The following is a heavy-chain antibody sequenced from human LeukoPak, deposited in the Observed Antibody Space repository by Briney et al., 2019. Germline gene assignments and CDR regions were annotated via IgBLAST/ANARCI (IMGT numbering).Heavy chain of an antibody. CDR2: INPNSGGT. CDR3: ARVRWGHADYYFGY. D-gene: IGHD3-16*01. CDR1: GYTFTCYY. V-gene: IGHV1-2*02. Sequence: ASVKVSFKASGYTFTCYYMHWVRQAPGQGVEWMGWINPNSGGTSYAQKFQGRVPMTRDTSISKVYMELGRLRSDDTAVYYCARVRWGHADYYFGYWGQGTMVTVS. J-gene: IGHJ4*02.